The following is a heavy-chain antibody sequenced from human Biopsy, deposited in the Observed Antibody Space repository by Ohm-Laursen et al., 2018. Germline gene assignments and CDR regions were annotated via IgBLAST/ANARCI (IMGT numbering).Heavy chain of an antibody. D-gene: IGHD2-21*01. CDR3: AREATIAPVLYDMDI. Sequence: SLRLSCSASGFTFSEYYMNWIRQTPERGLEWVAYISSGGDTVSYADSVKGRLTISRDDANKSLFLQMNSLRAEDTAVYYCAREATIAPVLYDMDIWGQGTTVIVSS. J-gene: IGHJ6*02. CDR1: GFTFSEYY. V-gene: IGHV3-11*01. CDR2: ISSGGDTV.